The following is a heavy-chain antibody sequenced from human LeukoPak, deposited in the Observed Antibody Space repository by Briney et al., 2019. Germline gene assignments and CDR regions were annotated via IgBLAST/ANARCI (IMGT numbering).Heavy chain of an antibody. J-gene: IGHJ3*02. D-gene: IGHD4-17*01. V-gene: IGHV3-21*01. CDR2: ISSSSSYN. CDR3: ARDDDYGDYVPTVAFDI. Sequence: GGSLRLSCAASGFTFSSYSMNWVRQAPGKGLECVSSISSSSSYNYYADSGKGRFTNSRDNAKNSLYLQMNSLRAEDTAVYYCARDDDYGDYVPTVAFDIWGQGTMVTVSS. CDR1: GFTFSSYS.